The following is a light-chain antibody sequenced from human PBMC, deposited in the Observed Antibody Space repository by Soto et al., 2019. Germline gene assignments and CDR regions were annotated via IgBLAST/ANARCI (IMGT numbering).Light chain of an antibody. Sequence: DIQMTQSPATLSASVGDRVTITCRASQSISSWLAWYQQKPGKVPKLLIDDASSLESGVPSRFSGGGSGTEFTLTISSLQPDDFATYYCQQYNTYPWTFGQGTKVDIK. CDR1: QSISSW. CDR2: DAS. V-gene: IGKV1-5*01. J-gene: IGKJ1*01. CDR3: QQYNTYPWT.